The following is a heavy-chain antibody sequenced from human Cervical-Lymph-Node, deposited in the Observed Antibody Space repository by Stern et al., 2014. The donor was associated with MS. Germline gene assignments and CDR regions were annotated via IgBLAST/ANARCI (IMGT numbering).Heavy chain of an antibody. J-gene: IGHJ6*02. CDR1: GYTFSDYG. V-gene: IGHV1-18*01. CDR3: ARGEISPYYYDGMDV. CDR2: IIAFNDDR. D-gene: IGHD2/OR15-2a*01. Sequence: VQLVESGAEVKKPGASVKVSCKASGYTFSDYGITWVRQAPGQGLEWMGWIIAFNDDRNYAQKFQGRVTMTTDTSTSTAYMEVRTLRSDDTAVYYCARGEISPYYYDGMDVWGQGTTVAVSS.